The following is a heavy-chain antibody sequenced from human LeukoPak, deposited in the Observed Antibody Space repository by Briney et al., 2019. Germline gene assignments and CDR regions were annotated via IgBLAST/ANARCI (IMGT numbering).Heavy chain of an antibody. J-gene: IGHJ5*02. CDR1: GGSISSYY. D-gene: IGHD3-10*01. Sequence: PSETLSHTCTASGGSISSYYWSWIRQPAGKGLEWIGRIYTSGSTNYNPSLKSRVTISVDTSKNQFSLKLSSVTAADTAVYYCARDSPPLGVRIGGFDPWGQGTLVTVSS. CDR3: ARDSPPLGVRIGGFDP. CDR2: IYTSGST. V-gene: IGHV4-4*07.